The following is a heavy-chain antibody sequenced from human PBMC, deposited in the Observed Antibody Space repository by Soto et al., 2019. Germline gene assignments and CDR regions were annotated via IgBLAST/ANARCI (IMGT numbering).Heavy chain of an antibody. Sequence: QLALQESGSGLVKPSQTLSLTCAVSGGSXSFXYXXXSWIRQPPGKGLEWIGNIYQSGSTYYNPSLRSRVTMSVDRSKKQVSLRLNSVTXXXXAXXXXXXXXXXXWNYFDDWGQGALVTVSS. CDR1: GGSXSFXYXX. CDR3: XXXXXXXWNYFDD. CDR2: IYQSGST. V-gene: IGHV4-30-2*01. J-gene: IGHJ4*02.